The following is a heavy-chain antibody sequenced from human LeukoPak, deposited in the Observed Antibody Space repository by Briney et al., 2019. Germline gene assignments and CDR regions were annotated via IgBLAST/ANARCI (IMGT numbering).Heavy chain of an antibody. CDR1: GFTFSSYG. CDR2: ISGSGGST. D-gene: IGHD6-13*01. Sequence: QSGGSLRLSCAASGFTFSSYGMSWVRQAPGKGLEWVSGISGSGGSTYYADSVKGRFTISRDNSKNMLYLQMNSLRAEDTAVYYRAKDRPAVAGHTALVDYWGQGTLVTASS. CDR3: AKDRPAVAGHTALVDY. J-gene: IGHJ4*02. V-gene: IGHV3-23*01.